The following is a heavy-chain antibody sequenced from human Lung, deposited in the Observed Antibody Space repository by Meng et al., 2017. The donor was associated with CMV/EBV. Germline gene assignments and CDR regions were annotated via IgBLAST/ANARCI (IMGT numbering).Heavy chain of an antibody. CDR1: GGSISSGGFY. CDR3: ARTNYGDYNWFDP. D-gene: IGHD4-17*01. Sequence: LPESGPGLVKPSQTLSLTCTVSGGSISSGGFYWSWIRQHPGKGLEWIGYIYYSGSTYYNPSLRSRVAISIDTSKNQFSLKLTSVTAADTAVYFCARTNYGDYNWFDPWGQGTLVTVSS. CDR2: IYYSGST. V-gene: IGHV4-31*03. J-gene: IGHJ5*02.